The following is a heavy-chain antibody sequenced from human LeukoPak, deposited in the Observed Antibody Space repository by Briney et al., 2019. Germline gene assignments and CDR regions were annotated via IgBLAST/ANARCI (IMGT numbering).Heavy chain of an antibody. J-gene: IGHJ4*02. V-gene: IGHV3-23*01. CDR3: ARKSASGNYPLDY. D-gene: IGHD3-10*01. CDR1: GFTFSNFA. Sequence: GGSLRLSCAASGFTFSNFAMSWVRQAPGKGLEWVSAISGSGGSVYYADSVKGRFTTSRDNSKNTLYLQMKSLRAEDTAVYYCARKSASGNYPLDYWGQGTLVTVSS. CDR2: ISGSGGSV.